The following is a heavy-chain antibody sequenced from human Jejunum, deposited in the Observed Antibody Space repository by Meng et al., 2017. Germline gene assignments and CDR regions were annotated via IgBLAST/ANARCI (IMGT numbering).Heavy chain of an antibody. CDR2: INDSGGT. V-gene: IGHV4-34*01. CDR3: ARGPHSVWPLLGY. D-gene: IGHD5/OR15-5a*01. J-gene: IGHJ4*02. CDR1: GGSFSGYW. Sequence: GSLRLSCTIYGGSFSGYWWTWIRQPPGKGLEWIGEINDSGGTNYSPSLKSRLTISLDTSKNQFSLELRSVTAADTAVYFCARGPHSVWPLLGYCGQGTPVTVSS.